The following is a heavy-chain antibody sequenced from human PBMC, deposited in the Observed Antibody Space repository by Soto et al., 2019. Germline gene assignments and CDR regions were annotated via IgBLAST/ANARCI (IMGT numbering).Heavy chain of an antibody. Sequence: TLSLTCTVSGGSSSSGDYYLSWIRQPPGKGLEWIGYIYYSGSTYYNPSLKSRVTISVDTSKNQFSLKLSSVTAADTAVYYCAREVISSSSVVVDYWGQGTLVTVS. CDR2: IYYSGST. V-gene: IGHV4-30-4*01. D-gene: IGHD6-6*01. J-gene: IGHJ4*02. CDR1: GGSSSSGDYY. CDR3: AREVISSSSVVVDY.